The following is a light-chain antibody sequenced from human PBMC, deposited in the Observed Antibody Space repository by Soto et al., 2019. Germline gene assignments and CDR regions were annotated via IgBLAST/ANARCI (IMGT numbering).Light chain of an antibody. CDR2: DNS. CDR1: SSNIGAGYD. CDR3: ATWDDSLDVHV. V-gene: IGLV1-40*01. Sequence: QSVLTQPPSVSGAPVQRVTISCTGSSSNIGAGYDVHWYQQLPGTAPKLLIYDNSNRPSGVPDRFSGSKSGTSASLAITGLQAEDEAHYYCATWDDSLDVHVFGTGTKLTVL. J-gene: IGLJ1*01.